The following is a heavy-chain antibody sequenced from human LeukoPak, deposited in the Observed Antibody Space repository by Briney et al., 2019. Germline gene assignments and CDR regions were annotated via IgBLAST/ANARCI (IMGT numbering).Heavy chain of an antibody. CDR1: GGTFSSYA. Sequence: ASVKVSCKASGGTFSSYAISWVRQAPGQGLEWMGGIIPIFGTANYAQKFQGRVTITADESTSTAYMELSSLRSEDTAVYYCASRGYSYGYNRFDPWGQGTLVTVSS. V-gene: IGHV1-69*13. CDR2: IIPIFGTA. D-gene: IGHD5-18*01. J-gene: IGHJ5*02. CDR3: ASRGYSYGYNRFDP.